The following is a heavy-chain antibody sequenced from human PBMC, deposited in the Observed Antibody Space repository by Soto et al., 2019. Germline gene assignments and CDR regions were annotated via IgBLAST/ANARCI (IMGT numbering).Heavy chain of an antibody. Sequence: EVQLLESGGGLVQPGGSLRLSCAASGFTFSSYAMSWVRQAPGKGLEWVSAISGSGGSTYYADSVKGRFTISRDNSKNTLYLQMNSLRAEDTAIYYCAKDTRGGDYFVGNFDYWGQGTLVTVSS. CDR1: GFTFSSYA. J-gene: IGHJ4*02. CDR3: AKDTRGGDYFVGNFDY. D-gene: IGHD4-17*01. V-gene: IGHV3-23*01. CDR2: ISGSGGST.